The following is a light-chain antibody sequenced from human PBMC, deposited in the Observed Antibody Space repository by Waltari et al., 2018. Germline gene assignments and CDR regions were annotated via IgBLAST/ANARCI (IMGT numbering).Light chain of an antibody. CDR2: DES. CDR1: SSNIGAGYP. Sequence: QSVLTQPPSVSGAPGQTVTISCTGSSSNIGAGYPVHWYQHIAGTAPKLLNYDESNRPSGGPDRVSESKAGTSAALASTGLQAEDEADYYGQSYDSSLSGSVFGGGTKLTVL. J-gene: IGLJ2*01. CDR3: QSYDSSLSGSV. V-gene: IGLV1-40*01.